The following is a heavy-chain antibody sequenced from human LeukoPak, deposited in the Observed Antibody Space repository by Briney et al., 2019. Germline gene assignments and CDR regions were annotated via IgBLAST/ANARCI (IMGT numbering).Heavy chain of an antibody. V-gene: IGHV1-46*01. CDR2: INPSGGST. J-gene: IGHJ3*02. D-gene: IGHD2-2*01. CDR3: ARSDIVVVPAATVDAFDI. CDR1: GYTFTRYY. Sequence: ASVKVSCKASGYTFTRYYMHWVRQAPGQGLEWMGIINPSGGSTSYAQKFQGRVTMTRDTSTSTVYMELSSLRSEGTAVYYCARSDIVVVPAATVDAFDIWGQGTMVTVSS.